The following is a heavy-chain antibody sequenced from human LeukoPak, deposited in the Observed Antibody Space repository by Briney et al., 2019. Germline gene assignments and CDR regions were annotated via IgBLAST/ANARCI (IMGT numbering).Heavy chain of an antibody. CDR3: ARDNYYDSSDDAFDI. CDR1: GYTFTSYG. J-gene: IGHJ3*02. Sequence: ASVKVSCKASGYTFTSYGISWVRQAPGQGLEWMGWISAHNGNTNYAQKLQGRVTMTTDTSTSTAYMELRSLRSDDTAVYYCARDNYYDSSDDAFDIWGQGTMVTVPS. D-gene: IGHD3-22*01. CDR2: ISAHNGNT. V-gene: IGHV1-18*01.